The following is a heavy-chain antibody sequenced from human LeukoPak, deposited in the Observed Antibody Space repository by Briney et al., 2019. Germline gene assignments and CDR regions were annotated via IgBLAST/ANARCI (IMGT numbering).Heavy chain of an antibody. CDR3: ARVAEAAAFDS. J-gene: IGHJ4*02. Sequence: GSLRLSCAASGFTFSTYSMNWVRQAPGKGLEWVSSISRNSRYIYYADSMGGRFTISRDNAKNSLYLQMNSLKPEDTAVYYCARVAEAAAFDSWGQGTLVTVSS. CDR1: GFTFSTYS. CDR2: ISRNSRYI. V-gene: IGHV3-21*06. D-gene: IGHD6-13*01.